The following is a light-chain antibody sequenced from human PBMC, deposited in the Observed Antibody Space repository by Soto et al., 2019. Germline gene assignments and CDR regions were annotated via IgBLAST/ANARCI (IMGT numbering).Light chain of an antibody. CDR3: SSYTRINRLYV. CDR1: SSDVGGYNY. V-gene: IGLV2-14*03. Sequence: QSALTQPASVSGSPGQSITISCTGTSSDVGGYNYVSWYQQHPGKVPKLMIFDVTNRPSGVSNRFSGSKSGNTASLTISGLQAEDEADYYCSSYTRINRLYVFGGGTKVTVL. CDR2: DVT. J-gene: IGLJ1*01.